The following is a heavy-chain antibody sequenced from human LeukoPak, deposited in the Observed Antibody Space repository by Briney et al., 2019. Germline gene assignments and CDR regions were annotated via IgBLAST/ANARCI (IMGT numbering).Heavy chain of an antibody. Sequence: SETLSLTCAVYGGSFSGYYWSWIRQPPGKGLEWIGEINHSGSTNYNPSHKSRVTISVDTSKNQFSLKLSSVTAADTAVYYCARSKGSYLDYWGQGTLVTVSS. CDR2: INHSGST. CDR3: ARSKGSYLDY. CDR1: GGSFSGYY. J-gene: IGHJ4*02. V-gene: IGHV4-34*01.